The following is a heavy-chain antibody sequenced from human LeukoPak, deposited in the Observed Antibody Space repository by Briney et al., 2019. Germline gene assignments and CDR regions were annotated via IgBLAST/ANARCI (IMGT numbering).Heavy chain of an antibody. CDR3: ARPSGTYNRFDY. CDR2: IYTGDSDT. J-gene: IGHJ4*02. CDR1: GYSFTSSW. D-gene: IGHD1-26*01. Sequence: GESLKISCKCSGYSFTSSWIGWLRQMPGKGLEWMGIIYTGDSDTRYTPSFQGQVTISAHKSISTASLQWRSLKASDTANCARPSGTYNRFDYWGQGTLVTVSS. V-gene: IGHV5-51*01.